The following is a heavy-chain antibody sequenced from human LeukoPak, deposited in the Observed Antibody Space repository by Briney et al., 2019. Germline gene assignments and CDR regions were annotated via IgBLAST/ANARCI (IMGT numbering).Heavy chain of an antibody. J-gene: IGHJ6*03. D-gene: IGHD2-2*01. CDR3: ARRGARGLNCSSTSCSTYGGYYYYYYMDV. CDR2: INPNSGGT. Sequence: ASVKVSCKASGYTFTGYYMHWVRQAPGQGLEWMGWINPNSGGTNYAQKFQGRVTMTRDTSISTAYMELSRLRSDDTAVYYCARRGARGLNCSSTSCSTYGGYYYYYYMDVWGKGTTVTVSS. V-gene: IGHV1-2*02. CDR1: GYTFTGYY.